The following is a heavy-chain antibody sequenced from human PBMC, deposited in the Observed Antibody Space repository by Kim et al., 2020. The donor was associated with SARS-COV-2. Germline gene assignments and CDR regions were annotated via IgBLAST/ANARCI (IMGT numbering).Heavy chain of an antibody. D-gene: IGHD4-17*01. V-gene: IGHV1-69*04. Sequence: SVKVSCKASGGTFSSYAISWVRQAPGQGLEWMGRIIPILGIANYAQKFQGRVTITADKSTSTAYMELSSLRSEDTAVYYCASGGGDGDFSFLPAYWGQGTLVTVSS. CDR1: GGTFSSYA. CDR3: ASGGGDGDFSFLPAY. CDR2: IIPILGIA. J-gene: IGHJ4*02.